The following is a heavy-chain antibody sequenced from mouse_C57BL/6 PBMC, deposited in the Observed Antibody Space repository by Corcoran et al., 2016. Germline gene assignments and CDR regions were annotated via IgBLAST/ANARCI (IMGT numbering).Heavy chain of an antibody. V-gene: IGHV9-3*01. J-gene: IGHJ1*03. CDR1: GYTFTTYG. D-gene: IGHD1-1*01. Sequence: QIQLVQSGPELKKPGETGKISCKASGYTFTTYGMSWVKQAPGKGLKWMGWINTYSGVPTYADDFKGRFAFSLETSASTAYLQINNLKNEDTATYFCARGDYYGSSPYWYFDVWGTGTTVTVSS. CDR3: ARGDYYGSSPYWYFDV. CDR2: INTYSGVP.